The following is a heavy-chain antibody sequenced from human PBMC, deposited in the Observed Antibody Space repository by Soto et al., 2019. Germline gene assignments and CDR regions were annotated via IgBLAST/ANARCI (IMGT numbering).Heavy chain of an antibody. CDR3: ARHLATVTMDFDY. J-gene: IGHJ4*02. D-gene: IGHD4-17*01. V-gene: IGHV4-39*01. Sequence: SETLSLTCTVSGGSISSSSYYWGWIRQPPGKGLEWIGSIYYSGSTYYNPSLKSRVTISVDTSKNQFSLKLSSVTAADTAVYYCARHLATVTMDFDYWGQGTLVTVSS. CDR2: IYYSGST. CDR1: GGSISSSSYY.